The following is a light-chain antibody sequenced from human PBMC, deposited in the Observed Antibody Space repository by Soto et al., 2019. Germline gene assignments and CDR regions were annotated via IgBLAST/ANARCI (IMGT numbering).Light chain of an antibody. CDR2: EVS. CDR3: CSFTSITTYV. V-gene: IGLV2-14*01. J-gene: IGLJ1*01. Sequence: QSVLTQPASVSGSLGQSITISCTGTSSDVGAYNYVSWYQQQPGKAPKLMISEVSNRPSGVSNRFSGSKSGNTASLIISGLQAEDAADYYCCSFTSITTYVFGTGTKVTVL. CDR1: SSDVGAYNY.